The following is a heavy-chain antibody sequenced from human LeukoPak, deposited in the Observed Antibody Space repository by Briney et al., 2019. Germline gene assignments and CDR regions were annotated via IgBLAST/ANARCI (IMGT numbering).Heavy chain of an antibody. J-gene: IGHJ4*02. V-gene: IGHV4-39*01. CDR2: IYYSGST. CDR3: ARAFRYYDFWSGPAANYYFDY. Sequence: SETLSLTCTVSGGSISSSSYYWGWIRQPPGKGLEWIGSIYYSGSTYYNPSLKSRVTISVDTSKNQFSLKLSSVTAADTAVYYCARAFRYYDFWSGPAANYYFDYWGQGTLVTVSS. D-gene: IGHD3-3*01. CDR1: GGSISSSSYY.